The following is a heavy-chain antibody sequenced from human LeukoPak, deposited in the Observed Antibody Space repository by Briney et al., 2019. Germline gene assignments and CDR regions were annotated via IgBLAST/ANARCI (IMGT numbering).Heavy chain of an antibody. CDR1: GFTFSSYS. Sequence: GGSLRLSCAASGFTFSSYSMNWARQAPGKGLEWVSSISSSSSYIYYADSVKGRFTISRDNAKNSLYLQMNSLRAEDTAVYYCARDPPATGTTGLDYWGQGTLVTVSS. CDR2: ISSSSSYI. J-gene: IGHJ4*02. V-gene: IGHV3-21*01. D-gene: IGHD1-1*01. CDR3: ARDPPATGTTGLDY.